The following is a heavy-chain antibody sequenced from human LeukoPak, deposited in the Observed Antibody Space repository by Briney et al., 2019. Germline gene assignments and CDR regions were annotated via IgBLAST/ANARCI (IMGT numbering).Heavy chain of an antibody. CDR2: IYHSGST. Sequence: SETLSLTRAVSGGSISSGGYSWSWIRQPPGKGLEWIGYIYHSGSTYYNPSLKSRVTISVDRSKNQFSLKLSSVTAADTAVYYCARARGDILTGSNWFDPWGQGTLVTVSS. D-gene: IGHD3-9*01. J-gene: IGHJ5*02. CDR3: ARARGDILTGSNWFDP. V-gene: IGHV4-30-2*01. CDR1: GGSISSGGYS.